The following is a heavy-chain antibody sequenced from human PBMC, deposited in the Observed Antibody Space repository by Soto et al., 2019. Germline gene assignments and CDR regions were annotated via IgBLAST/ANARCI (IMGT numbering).Heavy chain of an antibody. CDR1: GFTFVNYW. CDR3: ARDIMGGAFDI. D-gene: IGHD2-8*01. J-gene: IGHJ3*02. CDR2: INVDGSEK. Sequence: GGSLRLSCAASGFTFVNYWMNWVRQAPGKGLEWVANINVDGSEKYFADSVRGRFTITRDNAQSSLYLQLNSLRAEDTAVYYCARDIMGGAFDIWGQGTMVTVSS. V-gene: IGHV3-7*05.